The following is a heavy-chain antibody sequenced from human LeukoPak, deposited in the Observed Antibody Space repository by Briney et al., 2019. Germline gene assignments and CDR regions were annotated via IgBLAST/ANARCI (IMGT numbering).Heavy chain of an antibody. CDR2: IGGSGDTT. Sequence: GGSLRLSCAASGFTFSTSAMNWVRQAPGKGLEWVSVIGGSGDTTYYADSVRGRFTIPRDNFKNTLYLQMNSLTAEDTAIYYCAKGKSLPHYYYYGMDVWGQGTTVTASS. CDR3: AKGKSLPHYYYYGMDV. V-gene: IGHV3-23*01. J-gene: IGHJ6*02. CDR1: GFTFSTSA.